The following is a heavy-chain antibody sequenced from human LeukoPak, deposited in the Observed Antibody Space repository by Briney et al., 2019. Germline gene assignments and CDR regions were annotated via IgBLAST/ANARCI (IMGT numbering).Heavy chain of an antibody. CDR3: AKDGCASCYHWDAFDI. Sequence: KPGGSLRLSCAASGFTFSSYSMNWVRQAPGKGLEWVSSISSSSSYIYYADSVKGRFTISRDNSKNTLYLQMSSLRAEDTAVYYCAKDGCASCYHWDAFDIWGQGTMVTVSS. V-gene: IGHV3-21*04. D-gene: IGHD2-2*01. J-gene: IGHJ3*02. CDR2: ISSSSSYI. CDR1: GFTFSSYS.